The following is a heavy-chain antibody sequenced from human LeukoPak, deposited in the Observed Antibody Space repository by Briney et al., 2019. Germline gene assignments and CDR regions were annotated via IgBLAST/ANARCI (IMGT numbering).Heavy chain of an antibody. CDR2: IIPIFGTA. CDR1: GGTFSSYA. Sequence: SVKVSCKASGGTFSSYAISWVRQAPGQGLEWMGGIIPIFGTANNAQKFQGRVMITADKSTSTAYMELSSLRSEDTAVYYCARSPLATVTTGGGYFDYWGQGTLVTVSS. CDR3: ARSPLATVTTGGGYFDY. D-gene: IGHD4-17*01. V-gene: IGHV1-69*06. J-gene: IGHJ4*02.